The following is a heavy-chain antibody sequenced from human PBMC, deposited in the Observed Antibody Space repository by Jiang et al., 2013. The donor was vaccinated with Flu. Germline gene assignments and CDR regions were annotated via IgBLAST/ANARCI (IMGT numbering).Heavy chain of an antibody. CDR2: SPNGDGT. CDR3: ARIQTGTGSFDI. V-gene: IGHV1-2*02. Sequence: SPNGDGTSYAQKFQDRVTLTRDTSINTAYMELTRLRSDDTAVYFCARIQTGTGSFDIWGPGTMVTVSS. D-gene: IGHD1-1*01. J-gene: IGHJ3*02.